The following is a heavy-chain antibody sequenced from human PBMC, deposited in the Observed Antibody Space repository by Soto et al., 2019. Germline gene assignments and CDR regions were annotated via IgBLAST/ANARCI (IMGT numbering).Heavy chain of an antibody. CDR3: VRDALSGGPYYYGPDV. Sequence: GESLKISCMGSGYSFTRYWIGWVRQMPGKGLEWVGIIYPGDLDTRYSPSFRGQVTISADRSTSTAYLQWNSLKASDTAIYYCVRDALSGGPYYYGPDVWGKGTKGTVAS. J-gene: IGHJ6*04. V-gene: IGHV5-51*01. D-gene: IGHD6-25*01. CDR1: GYSFTRYW. CDR2: IYPGDLDT.